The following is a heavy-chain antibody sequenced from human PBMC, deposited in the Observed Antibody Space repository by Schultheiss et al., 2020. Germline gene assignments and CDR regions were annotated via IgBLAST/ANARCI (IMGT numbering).Heavy chain of an antibody. CDR2: TFYRSKWYY. V-gene: IGHV6-1*01. J-gene: IGHJ3*02. CDR1: GDSVSSNNAA. D-gene: IGHD7-27*01. Sequence: SQTLSLTCAISGDSVSSNNAAWNWIRQSSGRGLEWLGRTFYRSKWYYDYAVSVKSRITINSDISKNQVSLLLNSVTPEDTAVYYCARELTRTGGMRSDLEIWGQGTMVTVSS. CDR3: ARELTRTGGMRSDLEI.